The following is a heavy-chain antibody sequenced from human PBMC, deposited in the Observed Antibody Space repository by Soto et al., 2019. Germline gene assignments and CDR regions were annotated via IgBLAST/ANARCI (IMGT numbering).Heavy chain of an antibody. J-gene: IGHJ5*02. CDR3: AREQYSNINWFDP. D-gene: IGHD6-6*01. CDR2: INSSSSYI. Sequence: SLRLSCAASGFTFSSYSMNRVRQAPGKGLEWVSSINSSSSYIYYADSVKGRFTISRDNAKNSLYLQMNSLRAEDTAVYYCAREQYSNINWFDPWGQGTLVTVSS. V-gene: IGHV3-21*01. CDR1: GFTFSSYS.